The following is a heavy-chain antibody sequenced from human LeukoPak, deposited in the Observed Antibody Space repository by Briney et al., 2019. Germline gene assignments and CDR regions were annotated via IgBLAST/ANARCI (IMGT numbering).Heavy chain of an antibody. V-gene: IGHV3-7*01. D-gene: IGHD6-13*01. Sequence: GGSLRLSCAVSGFTLTSYWMTWVRPAPGKGLEWVAHINQDGSEKHNVDSVKGRFTISRDNAHDLLYLQMNSLRGEDMAVYYCARRGGIAAPGTAVDYWGQGTLVTVSS. J-gene: IGHJ4*02. CDR3: ARRGGIAAPGTAVDY. CDR2: INQDGSEK. CDR1: GFTLTSYW.